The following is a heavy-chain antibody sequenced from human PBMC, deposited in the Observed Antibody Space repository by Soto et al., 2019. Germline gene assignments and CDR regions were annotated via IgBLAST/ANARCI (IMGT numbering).Heavy chain of an antibody. V-gene: IGHV4-30-4*01. D-gene: IGHD6-13*01. J-gene: IGHJ5*02. CDR3: ARDVVRYSRDNWFDP. Sequence: SETLSLTCTVSGESINTPHYYWSWVRQPPGKGLEWIGYIYYNGNTYYNPSLKSRVTISVDTSKNQFSLKLSSVTAADTAVYYCARDVVRYSRDNWFDPWGQGTLVTVSS. CDR1: GESINTPHYY. CDR2: IYYNGNT.